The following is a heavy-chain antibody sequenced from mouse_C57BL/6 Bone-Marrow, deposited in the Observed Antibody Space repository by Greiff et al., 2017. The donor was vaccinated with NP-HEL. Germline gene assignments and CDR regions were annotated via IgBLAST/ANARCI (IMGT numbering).Heavy chain of an antibody. V-gene: IGHV1-9*01. CDR2: ILPGSGST. CDR1: GYTFTGYW. Sequence: QVTLKVSGAELMKPGASVKLSCKATGYTFTGYWIEWVKQRPGHGLEWIGEILPGSGSTNYNEKFKGKATFTADTSSNTAYMQLSSLTTEDSAIYYCARSRGSSGPWFAYWGQGTLVTVSA. CDR3: ARSRGSSGPWFAY. J-gene: IGHJ3*01. D-gene: IGHD3-2*02.